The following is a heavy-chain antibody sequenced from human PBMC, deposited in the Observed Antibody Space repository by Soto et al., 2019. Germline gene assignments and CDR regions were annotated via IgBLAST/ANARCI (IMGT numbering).Heavy chain of an antibody. Sequence: QVQLVQSGGEVKKPGASVKVSCKASGYTFTSSGLSWVRQAPGQGLEWMGWISTYNGNTKYEQGFQDRVTXTXXXSXRAAYMELRSLRSDDTAMYYCARAGEIPYYYYGMDVWGQGTTVTVSS. CDR3: ARAGEIPYYYYGMDV. D-gene: IGHD3-10*01. J-gene: IGHJ6*02. V-gene: IGHV1-18*01. CDR1: GYTFTSSG. CDR2: ISTYNGNT.